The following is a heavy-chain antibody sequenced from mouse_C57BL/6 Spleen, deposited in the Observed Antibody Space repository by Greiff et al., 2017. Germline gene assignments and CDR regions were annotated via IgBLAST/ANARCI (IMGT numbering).Heavy chain of an antibody. J-gene: IGHJ3*01. V-gene: IGHV1-85*01. D-gene: IGHD2-1*01. CDR1: GYTFTSYD. CDR3: ASTRFAY. Sequence: QVQLKESGPELVKPGASVKLSCKASGYTFTSYDINWVKQRPGQGLEWIGWIYPRDGSTKYNEKFKGKATLTVDTSSSTAYMELHSLTSEDSAVYFCASTRFAYWGQGTLVTVSA. CDR2: IYPRDGST.